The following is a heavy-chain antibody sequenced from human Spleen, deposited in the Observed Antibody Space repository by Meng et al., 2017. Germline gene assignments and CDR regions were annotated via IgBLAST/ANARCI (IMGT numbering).Heavy chain of an antibody. Sequence: SETLSLTCTVSDDSISSYYWNWIRQPPGKGLEWIGFIYHNGDTNYNPSLKSRVTISVDTSKNQFSLKLSSVTAADTAVYYCARDLFLPAPYYFDYWGQGTLVT. CDR3: ARDLFLPAPYYFDY. J-gene: IGHJ4*02. CDR2: IYHNGDT. V-gene: IGHV4-59*12. CDR1: DDSISSYY.